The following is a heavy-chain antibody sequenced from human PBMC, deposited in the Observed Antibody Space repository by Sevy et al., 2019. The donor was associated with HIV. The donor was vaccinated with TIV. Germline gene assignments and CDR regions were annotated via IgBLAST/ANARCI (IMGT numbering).Heavy chain of an antibody. D-gene: IGHD2-8*01. Sequence: GESLRLSCAASGFTFSSYAMHWVRQAPGKGLEWVAVISYDGSNKYYADSVKGRFTISRDNSKNTLYLQMNSLRAEDTAVYYCARDDYPYCTNGVCYNGYSSSWYDAYYYGMDVWGQGTTVTVSS. CDR1: GFTFSSYA. CDR2: ISYDGSNK. J-gene: IGHJ6*02. V-gene: IGHV3-30*04. CDR3: ARDDYPYCTNGVCYNGYSSSWYDAYYYGMDV.